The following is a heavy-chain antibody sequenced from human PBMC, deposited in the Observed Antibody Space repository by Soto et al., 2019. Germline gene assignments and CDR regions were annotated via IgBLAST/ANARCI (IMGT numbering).Heavy chain of an antibody. CDR2: IYYSGST. CDR3: ASFSSFNSAKYFQH. V-gene: IGHV4-31*03. J-gene: IGHJ1*01. Sequence: PSETLSLTCTVSGGSISSGGYYWSWIRQHPGKGLEWIGYIYYSGSTFYNPSLKSRVTISVDTSRNQFSLKLSSVAAADTAVYYCASFSSFNSAKYFQHWGQGTLVTVSS. CDR1: GGSISSGGYY.